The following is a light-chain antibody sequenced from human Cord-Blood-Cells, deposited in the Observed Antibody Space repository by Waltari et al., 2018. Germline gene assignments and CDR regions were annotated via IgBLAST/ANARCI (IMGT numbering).Light chain of an antibody. Sequence: DIQMTQSPSSLSASVGDRVTITCRASQGISNYLAWYQQKPGNVPKLLIYAASTLQSGFPSRFSGSGSGTDVTLTISSLQPEDVATYDCQKYNSAPRTFGQGTKVEIK. CDR3: QKYNSAPRT. J-gene: IGKJ1*01. CDR1: QGISNY. V-gene: IGKV1-27*01. CDR2: AAS.